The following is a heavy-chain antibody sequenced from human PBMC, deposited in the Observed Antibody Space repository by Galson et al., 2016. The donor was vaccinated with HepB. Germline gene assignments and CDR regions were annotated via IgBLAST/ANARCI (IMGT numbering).Heavy chain of an antibody. D-gene: IGHD6-19*01. J-gene: IGHJ4*02. CDR3: ARDPKSGYSSGWAFDY. V-gene: IGHV1-46*01. Sequence: SVKVSCKASGFTFTRYYMHWVRQAPGQGLEWMGIINPSGGTTSYAQKFQGRVTMTWDTSTTTVFMELSSLRSEDTAVYYCARDPKSGYSSGWAFDYWGQGTLVTVSS. CDR2: INPSGGTT. CDR1: GFTFTRYY.